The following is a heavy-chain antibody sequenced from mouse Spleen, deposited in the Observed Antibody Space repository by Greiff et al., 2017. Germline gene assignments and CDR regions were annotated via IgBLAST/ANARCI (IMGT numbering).Heavy chain of an antibody. CDR3: ARGPGTRDWYFDV. J-gene: IGHJ1*01. CDR1: GYTFTSYW. CDR2: IYPGSGST. Sequence: QVQLQQSGAELVKPGASVKMSCKASGYTFTSYWITWVKQRPGQGLEWIGDIYPGSGSTNYNEKFKSKATLTVDTSSSTAYMQLSSLTSEDSAVYYCARGPGTRDWYFDVWGAGTTVTVSS. D-gene: IGHD4-1*01. V-gene: IGHV1-55*01.